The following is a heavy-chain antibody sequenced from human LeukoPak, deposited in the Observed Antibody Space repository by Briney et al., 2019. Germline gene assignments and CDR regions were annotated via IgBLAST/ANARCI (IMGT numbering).Heavy chain of an antibody. J-gene: IGHJ1*01. CDR3: ARTHYYDSSGYSFQH. D-gene: IGHD3-22*01. V-gene: IGHV1-69*13. CDR1: GGTFSSYA. CDR2: IIPIFGTA. Sequence: SVKVSCKASGGTFSSYAISWVRPAPGQGLEWMGGIIPIFGTANYAQKFQGRVTITADESTSTAYMELSSLRSEDTAVYYCARTHYYDSSGYSFQHWGQGTLVTVSS.